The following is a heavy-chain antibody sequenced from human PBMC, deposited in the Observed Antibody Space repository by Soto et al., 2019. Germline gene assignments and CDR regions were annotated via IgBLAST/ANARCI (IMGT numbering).Heavy chain of an antibody. J-gene: IGHJ4*02. CDR1: EFTFRSYW. D-gene: IGHD6-19*01. Sequence: EVQLVDSGGGLVQPGGSLRLSCAASEFTFRSYWMHWVRQSPGKGLVWVSRISGDGSSTSYADSVKGRFTISRDNAKNTMNLQMDSLRAEDTAVYYCAMLAVAGTRAFDYWGQGTLVTVSS. CDR3: AMLAVAGTRAFDY. CDR2: ISGDGSST. V-gene: IGHV3-74*01.